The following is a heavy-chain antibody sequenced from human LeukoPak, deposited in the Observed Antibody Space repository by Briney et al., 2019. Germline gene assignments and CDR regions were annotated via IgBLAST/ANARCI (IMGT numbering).Heavy chain of an antibody. CDR2: IYYSGST. V-gene: IGHV4-30-4*08. Sequence: SQTLFLTCTVSGGSISSGDYYWSWIRQPPGKGLEWIGYIYYSGSTYYNPSLKSRVTISVDTSKNQFSLKLSSVTAADTAVYYCARDWRYYYGSGSYYIFDYWGQGTLVTVSS. CDR3: ARDWRYYYGSGSYYIFDY. J-gene: IGHJ4*02. D-gene: IGHD3-10*01. CDR1: GGSISSGDYY.